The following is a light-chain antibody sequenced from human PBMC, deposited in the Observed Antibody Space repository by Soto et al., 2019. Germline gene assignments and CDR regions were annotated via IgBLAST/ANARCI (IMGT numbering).Light chain of an antibody. CDR3: QQYNTWPPYT. J-gene: IGKJ2*01. Sequence: EIVMTQSPATLSVSPGERATLSCRASQSVSRDLACYQQKPGQAPRLLIYGTSTRATGIPARFSGSGSGTEFTLTISSLQSEDFALYYCQQYNTWPPYTFGQGTKLEIK. V-gene: IGKV3-15*01. CDR2: GTS. CDR1: QSVSRD.